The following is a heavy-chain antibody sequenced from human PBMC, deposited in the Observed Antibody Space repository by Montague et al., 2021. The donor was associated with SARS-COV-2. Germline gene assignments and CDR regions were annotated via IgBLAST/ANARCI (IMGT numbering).Heavy chain of an antibody. Sequence: SETLSLTCTVSGGFISSSSYYWGWIRQPPGKGLEWIGEINHRGSTNYNPSLKSRVTISVDTSKNQFSLKLSSVTAADTAVYYCAREGVGATTNDAFDIWGQGTMVTVSS. D-gene: IGHD1-26*01. CDR3: AREGVGATTNDAFDI. CDR2: INHRGST. CDR1: GGFISSSSYY. V-gene: IGHV4-39*07. J-gene: IGHJ3*02.